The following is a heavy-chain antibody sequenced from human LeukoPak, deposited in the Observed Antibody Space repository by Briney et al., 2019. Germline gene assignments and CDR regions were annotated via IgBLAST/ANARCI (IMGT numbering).Heavy chain of an antibody. CDR1: GFTFSSYW. CDR2: IKQDGSEK. Sequence: PGGSLRLSCAASGFTFSSYWVSWVRQAPGKGLEWVANIKQDGSEKYYVDSVKGRFTISRDNAKNSLYLQMNSLRAEDTAVCYCAREGGSGWLTSFFDYWGQGTLVTVSS. CDR3: AREGGSGWLTSFFDY. J-gene: IGHJ4*02. V-gene: IGHV3-7*01. D-gene: IGHD6-19*01.